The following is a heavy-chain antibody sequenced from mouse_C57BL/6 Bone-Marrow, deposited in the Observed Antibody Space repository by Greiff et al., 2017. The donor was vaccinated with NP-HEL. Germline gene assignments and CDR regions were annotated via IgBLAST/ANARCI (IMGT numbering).Heavy chain of an antibody. CDR2: IHPKSGST. CDR3: ARRVYYFDY. CDR1: GYTFTSYW. Sequence: QVQLKQPGAELVKPGASVKLSCKASGYTFTSYWMHWVKQRPGQGLEWIGMIHPKSGSTNYNEKFKSKATLTVDKSSSTAYMQLSSLTSEDSAVYYCARRVYYFDYWGQGTTLTVSS. V-gene: IGHV1-64*01. J-gene: IGHJ2*01.